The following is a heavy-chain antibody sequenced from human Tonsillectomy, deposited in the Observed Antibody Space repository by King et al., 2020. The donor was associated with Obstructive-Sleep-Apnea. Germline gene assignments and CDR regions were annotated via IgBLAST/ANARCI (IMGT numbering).Heavy chain of an antibody. D-gene: IGHD3-3*01. CDR2: INHSGST. V-gene: IGHV4-34*01. J-gene: IGHJ5*02. CDR1: GESLRGYF. Sequence: HVQLQQWGAGLLKPSETLSLTCAVNGESLRGYFWSWIRQTPGRGLEWIGEINHSGSTNYNPSLKSRVTMSVDTSKNHMSLELRSVTAADTALYYCAKGSVFGPWGQGTLVTVSS. CDR3: AKGSVFGP.